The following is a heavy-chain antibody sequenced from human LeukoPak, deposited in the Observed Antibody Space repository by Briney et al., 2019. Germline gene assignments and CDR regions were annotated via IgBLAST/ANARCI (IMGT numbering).Heavy chain of an antibody. J-gene: IGHJ6*02. CDR2: IYPGDSDT. CDR3: ARQDSSDTMVRGVERPHYGMDV. D-gene: IGHD3-10*01. CDR1: GYSFTSYW. Sequence: GESLKISCKGSGYSFTSYWIGWVRQMPGKGLEWMGIIYPGDSDTGYSPSFQGQVTISADKSISTAYLQWSSLKASDTAMYYCARQDSSDTMVRGVERPHYGMDVWGQGTTVTVSS. V-gene: IGHV5-51*01.